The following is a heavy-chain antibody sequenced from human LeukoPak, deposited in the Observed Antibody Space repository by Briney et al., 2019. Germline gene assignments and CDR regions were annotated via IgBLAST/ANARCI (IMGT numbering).Heavy chain of an antibody. V-gene: IGHV3-23*01. CDR1: GFTFSTYD. J-gene: IGHJ4*02. Sequence: GGSLRLSCTASGFTFSTYDMSWVRQAPGKGLEWVSTVRVNGRSTYYADSVKGRFTISRDNSKNTLYLQMNSLTAEDTALYYCAKPGEASNYYFDYWGQGALVTVSS. CDR2: VRVNGRST. CDR3: AKPGEASNYYFDY. D-gene: IGHD2-21*01.